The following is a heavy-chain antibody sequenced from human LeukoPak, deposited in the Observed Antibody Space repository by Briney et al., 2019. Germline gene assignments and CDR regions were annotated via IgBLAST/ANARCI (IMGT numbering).Heavy chain of an antibody. D-gene: IGHD6-19*01. CDR2: ISSSGSRI. V-gene: IGHV3-48*03. Sequence: GGSLRLSCAASGFTFSSYEMNWVRQAPGKGLEWVSYISSSGSRIYYADSVKGRFTISRDNVKNLLHLQMNNLRAEDTAVYYCARDAADSGWLDYWGQGALVSVSS. CDR3: ARDAADSGWLDY. J-gene: IGHJ4*02. CDR1: GFTFSSYE.